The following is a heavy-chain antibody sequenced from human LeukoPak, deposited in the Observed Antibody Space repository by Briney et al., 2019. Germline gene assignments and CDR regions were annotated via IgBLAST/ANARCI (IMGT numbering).Heavy chain of an antibody. CDR3: AKDMAAIVATSPFDY. Sequence: GRSLRLSCAASGFTFYDYAMHWVRQAPGKGLEWVSGISWNSGSIGYADSVKGRFTISRDNAKNSLYLQMNSLRAEDTALYYCAKDMAAIVATSPFDYWGQGTLVTVPS. D-gene: IGHD5-12*01. CDR1: GFTFYDYA. J-gene: IGHJ4*02. V-gene: IGHV3-9*01. CDR2: ISWNSGSI.